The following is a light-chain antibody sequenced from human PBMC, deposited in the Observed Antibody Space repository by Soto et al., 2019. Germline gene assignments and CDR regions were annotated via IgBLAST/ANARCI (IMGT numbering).Light chain of an antibody. V-gene: IGKV1-12*01. CDR3: QQYGNLPLT. CDR1: QGISSC. Sequence: DIQMTQSPAAVSAPVGETVTSACRTQQGISSCLAWYQQKPGKAPKLLIYAASSLQSGVPSRFSGSGSGTDFTFTISSLQPEDIATYYCQQYGNLPLTFGRGTKVDIK. J-gene: IGKJ3*01. CDR2: AAS.